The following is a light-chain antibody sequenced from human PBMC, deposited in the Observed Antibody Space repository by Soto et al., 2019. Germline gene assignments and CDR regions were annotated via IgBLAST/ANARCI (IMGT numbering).Light chain of an antibody. CDR3: NSYAGGLVL. Sequence: QSALTQPRSVSGSPGQSVTISCTGTSSDVGGYNYVSWYQQYPGKAPKPMIYDVNKRPSGVPPRFSGSKSANTASLTISGLQAADEADYYCNSYAGGLVLFGGGTKLTVL. CDR2: DVN. V-gene: IGLV2-11*01. CDR1: SSDVGGYNY. J-gene: IGLJ2*01.